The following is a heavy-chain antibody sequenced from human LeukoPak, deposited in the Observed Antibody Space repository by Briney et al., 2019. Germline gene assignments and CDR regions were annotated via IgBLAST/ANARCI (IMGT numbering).Heavy chain of an antibody. CDR2: IYSGGST. J-gene: IGHJ5*02. V-gene: IGHV3-66*01. CDR3: ARGIASGIDFFDP. Sequence: GGSLRLSCAASGFTVSSNYMSWVRQAPGKGLEWVSVIYSGGSTYYADSVKGRFTISRDNSKNTLYLQMNSLRAEDTAVYYCARGIASGIDFFDPWGQGTLVTVSS. CDR1: GFTVSSNY. D-gene: IGHD6-13*01.